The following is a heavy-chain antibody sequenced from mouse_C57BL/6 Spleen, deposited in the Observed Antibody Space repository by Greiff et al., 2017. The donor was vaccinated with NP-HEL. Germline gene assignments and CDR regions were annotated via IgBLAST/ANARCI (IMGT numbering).Heavy chain of an antibody. Sequence: EVKLVESGGGLVKPGGSLKLSCAASGFTFSDYGMHWVRQAPEKGLEWVAYISSGSSTIYYADTVKGRFTISRDNAKNTLFLQMTSLRSEDTAMYYCARGGRWTLYYFDYWGQGTTLTVSS. CDR1: GFTFSDYG. CDR2: ISSGSSTI. V-gene: IGHV5-17*01. CDR3: ARGGRWTLYYFDY. J-gene: IGHJ2*01. D-gene: IGHD3-3*01.